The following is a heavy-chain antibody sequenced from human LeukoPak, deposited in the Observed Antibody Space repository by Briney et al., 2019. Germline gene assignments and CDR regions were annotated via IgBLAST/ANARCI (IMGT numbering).Heavy chain of an antibody. CDR2: ISSSSSYI. Sequence: PGGSLRLXCAASGFTYSSYSMNWVRRAPGKGLESVSSISSSSSYIYYADSEKGRFTISRDNAKNSLYLQMNSLRAEDTAVYYCARDGPGSGWYGDYFDYWGQGTLVTVSS. CDR3: ARDGPGSGWYGDYFDY. D-gene: IGHD6-19*01. CDR1: GFTYSSYS. J-gene: IGHJ4*02. V-gene: IGHV3-21*01.